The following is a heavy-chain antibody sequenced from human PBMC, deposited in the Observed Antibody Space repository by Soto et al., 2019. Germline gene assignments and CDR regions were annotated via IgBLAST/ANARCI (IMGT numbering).Heavy chain of an antibody. CDR1: GYTFQNYH. V-gene: IGHV1-46*02. J-gene: IGHJ4*02. CDR3: ARDLWGSGTVDY. D-gene: IGHD3-16*01. CDR2: IHPSGDTK. Sequence: QVQLVQSGAEVKEPGASVKVSCKASGYTFQNYHMHWVRQAPGQGLEWMGIIHPSGDTKTYAQKFQGRLAMTRDTPTTTADMELSSLTSEDTAVYFCARDLWGSGTVDYWGQGTLVTVSS.